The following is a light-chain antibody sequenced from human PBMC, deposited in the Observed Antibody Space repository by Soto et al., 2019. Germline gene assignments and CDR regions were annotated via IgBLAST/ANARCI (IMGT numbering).Light chain of an antibody. CDR1: QPVRDN. CDR3: QQYNNWPLT. CDR2: GAT. Sequence: GMTQSPATLSVSPGERATLSCRPRQPVRDNLGWYQQKPAQPPRLLIYGATTRATGSPARFSGSGSGTEFTLTISSLQSEDFAVYYCQQYNNWPLTFGGGTKVDIK. V-gene: IGKV3D-15*01. J-gene: IGKJ4*01.